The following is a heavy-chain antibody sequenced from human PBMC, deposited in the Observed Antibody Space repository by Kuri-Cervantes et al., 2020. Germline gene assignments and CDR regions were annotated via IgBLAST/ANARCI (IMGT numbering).Heavy chain of an antibody. CDR1: GYSISSGYY. Sequence: SQTLSLTCAVSGYSISSGYYWGWIRQPPGKGLEWIGSIYHSGSTYYNPSLKSRVTISVDTSKNQFSLKLSSVTAADTAVYYCARAGYYDILTGYSANDYWGQGTLVTVSS. CDR3: ARAGYYDILTGYSANDY. D-gene: IGHD3-9*01. J-gene: IGHJ4*02. CDR2: IYHSGST. V-gene: IGHV4-38-2*01.